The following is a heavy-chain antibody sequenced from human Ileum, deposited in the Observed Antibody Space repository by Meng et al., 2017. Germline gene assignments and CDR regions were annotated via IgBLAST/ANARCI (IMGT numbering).Heavy chain of an antibody. CDR3: ARGVVTYYDSSTLTWFDP. CDR2: IYHSGVT. D-gene: IGHD3-22*01. CDR1: GGSISGGHYF. V-gene: IGHV4-31*03. Sequence: HVPPQESGPGLVKPSQTLSLTGTVSGGSISGGHYFWSWIRQHPEKGLEWIGYIYHSGVTYYSPSLKSRLTISVDTSKNQFSLKLSSVTAADTAIYYCARGVVTYYDSSTLTWFDPWGQGALVTVSS. J-gene: IGHJ5*02.